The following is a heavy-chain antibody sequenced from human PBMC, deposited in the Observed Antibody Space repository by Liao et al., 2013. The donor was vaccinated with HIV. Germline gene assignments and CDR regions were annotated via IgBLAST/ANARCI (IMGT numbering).Heavy chain of an antibody. CDR1: GGSISNDDYS. CDR2: IYNGGST. Sequence: QVQLQESGPGLVKPAETLSLTCTVSGGSISNDDYSWSWIRQPPGKGLEWIGNIYNGGSTQYSPSLKSRVTIAVDTSKKQFSLKLNSVNTADTAVYFCARVRGITLSRGVILWGAFDFWGQGTKVTVSS. V-gene: IGHV4-61*08. J-gene: IGHJ3*01. D-gene: IGHD3-10*01. CDR3: ARVRGITLSRGVILWGAFDF.